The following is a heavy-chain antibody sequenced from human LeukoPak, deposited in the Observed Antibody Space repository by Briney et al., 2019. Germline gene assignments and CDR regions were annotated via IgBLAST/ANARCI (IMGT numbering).Heavy chain of an antibody. CDR2: IYSGGST. CDR1: GFTFSSYW. CDR3: AGPRRNYFDF. J-gene: IGHJ4*02. Sequence: GGSLRLSCAASGFTFSSYWMSWVRQAPGKGLEWVSVIYSGGSTYYADSVKGRFTISRDNSKNTLYLQMNSLRAEDTAVYYCAGPRRNYFDFWGQGTLVTVSS. V-gene: IGHV3-53*01.